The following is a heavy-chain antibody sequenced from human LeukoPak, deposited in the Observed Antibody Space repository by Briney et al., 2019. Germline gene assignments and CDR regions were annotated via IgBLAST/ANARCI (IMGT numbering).Heavy chain of an antibody. CDR2: INPSGGST. CDR3: ARVPLGYCSSTSCYGGFDP. Sequence: ASVKVSCKASGYTFTSYYMHWVRQAPGQGLEWMGIINPSGGSTSYAQKFQGRVTMTRDTSTSTVYMELSSLRSEDTAVYYCARVPLGYCSSTSCYGGFDPWGQGTLVTVSS. D-gene: IGHD2-2*01. J-gene: IGHJ5*02. CDR1: GYTFTSYY. V-gene: IGHV1-46*01.